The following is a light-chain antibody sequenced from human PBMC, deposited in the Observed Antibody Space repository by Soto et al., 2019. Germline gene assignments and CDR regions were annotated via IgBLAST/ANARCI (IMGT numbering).Light chain of an antibody. V-gene: IGKV3-20*01. CDR2: GAS. Sequence: GLTQSASTLSLSTGERATLSCGASQSVSSSRLAWYQQKPGQAPRLLIYGASNRATGIPDRFSGSGSGTDFTLTISRLEPEDFAVYYCQQYGSSGTFGQGTKVAI. J-gene: IGKJ1*01. CDR1: QSVSSSR. CDR3: QQYGSSGT.